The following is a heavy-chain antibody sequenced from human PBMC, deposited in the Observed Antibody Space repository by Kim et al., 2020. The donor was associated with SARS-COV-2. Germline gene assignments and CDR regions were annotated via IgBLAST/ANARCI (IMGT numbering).Heavy chain of an antibody. D-gene: IGHD2-2*01. CDR2: TYYRSKWYN. V-gene: IGHV6-1*01. J-gene: IGHJ4*02. CDR3: ARARCDQLKKTSCYDFDY. CDR1: GDSVSSNSAA. Sequence: SQTLSLTCAISGDSVSSNSAAWNWIRQSPSRGLEWLGRTYYRSKWYNDYAVSVKSRITINPDTSKNQFSLQLNSVTPEDTAVYYCARARCDQLKKTSCYDFDYWGQGTLVTVSS.